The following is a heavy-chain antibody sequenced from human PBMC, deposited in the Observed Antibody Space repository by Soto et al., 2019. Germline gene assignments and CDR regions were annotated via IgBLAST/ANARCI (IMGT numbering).Heavy chain of an antibody. Sequence: QVQLVESGGGVVQPGRSLRLSCAASGFTFSSYAMHWVRQAPGKGLEWVAVISYDGSNKYYADSVKGRFTISRDNSKNTLYLQMNSLRAEDTAVYYCARGRYCSGGSCYLPWFDPWGQGTLVTVSS. J-gene: IGHJ5*02. CDR3: ARGRYCSGGSCYLPWFDP. D-gene: IGHD2-15*01. CDR2: ISYDGSNK. V-gene: IGHV3-30-3*01. CDR1: GFTFSSYA.